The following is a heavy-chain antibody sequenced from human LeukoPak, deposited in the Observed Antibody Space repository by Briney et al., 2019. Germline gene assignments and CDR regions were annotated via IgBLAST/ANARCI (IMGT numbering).Heavy chain of an antibody. J-gene: IGHJ4*02. D-gene: IGHD2-21*02. CDR2: ISWNSGSI. Sequence: PGGSLRLSCAASGFTFDDYAMHWVRQAPGKGLEWVSGISWNSGSIGYADSVKGRFTISRDNAKNSPYLQMNSLRAEDTALYCCAKDTSFGVTAPFDYWGQGTLVTVSS. CDR1: GFTFDDYA. V-gene: IGHV3-9*01. CDR3: AKDTSFGVTAPFDY.